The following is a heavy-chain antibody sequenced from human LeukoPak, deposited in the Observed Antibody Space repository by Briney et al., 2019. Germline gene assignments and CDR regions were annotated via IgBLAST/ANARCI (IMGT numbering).Heavy chain of an antibody. CDR2: ISYYGSIK. V-gene: IGHV3-30*18. CDR1: GFTFSSYG. D-gene: IGHD3-22*01. J-gene: IGHJ4*02. CDR3: AKSIDSSGYCSFFDY. Sequence: GGSLRLSCAASGFTFSSYGMHWVRQAPGKGLEWVAVISYYGSIKDYADSVKGRFTISRDNSKNTLCLQMNSLRAEDTAVYYCAKSIDSSGYCSFFDYWGQGALVTVSS.